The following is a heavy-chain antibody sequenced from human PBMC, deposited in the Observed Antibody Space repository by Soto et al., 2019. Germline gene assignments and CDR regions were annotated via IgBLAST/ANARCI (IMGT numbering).Heavy chain of an antibody. CDR2: IYYSGST. CDR1: GGYIRSGGYD. D-gene: IGHD1-26*01. V-gene: IGHV4-31*03. CDR3: ARDPTV. Sequence: QVQLQESGPRLVKPSQTLSLTCTVSGGYIRSGGYDWSWIRQHPGKGLECIGYIYYSGSTYYNPSLESRVTISVDTSKNQCSLKLSSVTAADTAVYYCARDPTVWGQGTLVTVSS. J-gene: IGHJ4*02.